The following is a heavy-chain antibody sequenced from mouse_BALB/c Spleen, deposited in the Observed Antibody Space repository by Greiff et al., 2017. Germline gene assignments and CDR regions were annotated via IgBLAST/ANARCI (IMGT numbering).Heavy chain of an antibody. Sequence: VQLVESGPGLVAPSQSLSITCTVSGFSLTDYGVSWIRQPPGKGLEWLGVIWGGGSTYYNSALKSRLSISKDNSKSQVFLKMNSLQTDDTAMYYCAKEDDGYYGYFDYWGQGTTLTVSS. V-gene: IGHV2-6-5*01. CDR2: IWGGGST. J-gene: IGHJ2*01. CDR1: GFSLTDYG. CDR3: AKEDDGYYGYFDY. D-gene: IGHD2-3*01.